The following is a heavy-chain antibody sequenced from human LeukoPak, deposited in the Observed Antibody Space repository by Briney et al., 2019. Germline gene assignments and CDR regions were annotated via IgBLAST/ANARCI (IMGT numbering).Heavy chain of an antibody. CDR2: INPNSGAT. CDR1: GYTFTSYG. J-gene: IGHJ4*02. D-gene: IGHD3-9*01. V-gene: IGHV1-2*02. Sequence: ASVKVSCKASGYTFTSYGISWVRQAPGQGLEWMGWINPNSGATNYAQKFQGRVTMTRDTSISTAYMELSRLRSDDTAVYYCARSAPTLTYDILTGYLGYWGQGTLVTVSS. CDR3: ARSAPTLTYDILTGYLGY.